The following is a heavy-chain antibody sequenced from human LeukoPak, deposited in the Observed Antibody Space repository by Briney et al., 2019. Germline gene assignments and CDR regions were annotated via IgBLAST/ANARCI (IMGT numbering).Heavy chain of an antibody. CDR1: GFTFSSYG. D-gene: IGHD5-24*01. V-gene: IGHV3-33*06. CDR3: AKERVNGDGYVFDY. J-gene: IGHJ4*02. Sequence: PGGSLRLSCAAAGFTFSSYGMHWVRQAPGKGLEWVAVIWYDGSNKYYADSVKGRFTISRDNSKNTLYLQMNSLRAEDTAVYYCAKERVNGDGYVFDYWGQGTLVTVSS. CDR2: IWYDGSNK.